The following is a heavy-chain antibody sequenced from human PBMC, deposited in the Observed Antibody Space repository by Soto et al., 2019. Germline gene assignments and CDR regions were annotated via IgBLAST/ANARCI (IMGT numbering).Heavy chain of an antibody. Sequence: QVQLVQSGAEVKKPGSSVKVSCKASGGTFSSYAISWVRQAPGQGLEWMGGIIPIFGTANYAQKFQGRVTITEDESTSTACMELSSLSTEDTAVDYWARNHYEFYPHWFALWGQGTLVTVSS. D-gene: IGHD3-3*01. CDR3: ARNHYEFYPHWFAL. CDR1: GGTFSSYA. J-gene: IGHJ5*02. V-gene: IGHV1-69*01. CDR2: IIPIFGTA.